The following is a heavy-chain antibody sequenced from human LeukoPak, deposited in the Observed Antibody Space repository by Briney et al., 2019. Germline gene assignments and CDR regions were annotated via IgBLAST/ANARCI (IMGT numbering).Heavy chain of an antibody. CDR3: ATTRVSGYYYYYYGMAV. V-gene: IGHV3-7*01. CDR1: GFTFSSFW. D-gene: IGHD5/OR15-5a*01. Sequence: PGGSLRLSCAASGFTFSSFWMSWVRQAPGKGLEWVAHIKQDGSEKYYVDSMKGRFTISRDNAKNSLYLQMNSLRAEDTAVYYCATTRVSGYYYYYYGMAVWGQGTTVTVSS. CDR2: IKQDGSEK. J-gene: IGHJ6*02.